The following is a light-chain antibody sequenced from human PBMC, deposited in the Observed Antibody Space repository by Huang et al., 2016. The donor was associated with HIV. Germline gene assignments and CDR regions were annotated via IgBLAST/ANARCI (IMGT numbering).Light chain of an antibody. J-gene: IGKJ4*01. Sequence: DIQMTQSPSSVSASVGDRISFTCRASQDINRWLAWYQQKPGKAPKLLIYAASTLQGGGPSRFRGRVSGTGFTLTINNLQPEDFATYFCQQAVSFPLTFGGGTMVEIK. CDR2: AAS. CDR1: QDINRW. CDR3: QQAVSFPLT. V-gene: IGKV1-12*01.